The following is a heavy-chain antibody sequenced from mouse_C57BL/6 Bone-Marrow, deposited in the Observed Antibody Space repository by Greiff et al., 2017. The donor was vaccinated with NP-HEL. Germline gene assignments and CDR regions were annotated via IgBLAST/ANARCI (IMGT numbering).Heavy chain of an antibody. J-gene: IGHJ4*01. V-gene: IGHV1-78*01. CDR1: GYTFTDHT. D-gene: IGHD4-1*01. Sequence: VQLQQSDAELVKPGASVKISCKVSGYTFTDHTIHWMKQRPEQGLEWIGYIYPRDGSTKYNEKFKGKATLTADKSSSTAYMQLNSLTSEDSAVYFCAITGTWGGYYYAMDYGGQGTSVTVSS. CDR2: IYPRDGST. CDR3: AITGTWGGYYYAMDY.